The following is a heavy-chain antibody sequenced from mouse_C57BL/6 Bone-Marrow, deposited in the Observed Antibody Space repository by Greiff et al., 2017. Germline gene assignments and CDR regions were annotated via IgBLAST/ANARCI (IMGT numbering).Heavy chain of an antibody. J-gene: IGHJ1*03. CDR1: GYTFTDYY. V-gene: IGHV1-76*01. D-gene: IGHD2-1*01. Sequence: QVQLKQSGAELVRPGASVKLSCKASGYTFTDYYINWVKQRPGQGLEWIARIYPGSGNTYYNEKFKGKATLTAEKSSSTAYMQLSSLTSEDSAVYFCARGGYGNHGYFDVWGTGTAVTVSS. CDR3: ARGGYGNHGYFDV. CDR2: IYPGSGNT.